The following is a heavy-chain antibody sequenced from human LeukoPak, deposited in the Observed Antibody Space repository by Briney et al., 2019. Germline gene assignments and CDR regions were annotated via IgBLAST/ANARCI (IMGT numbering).Heavy chain of an antibody. CDR3: ATGGAYGSGDNWFDP. CDR2: FDPEDGET. V-gene: IGHV1-24*01. D-gene: IGHD3-10*01. Sequence: GASVNVSCKVSGYTLTELSMHWVRQAPGKGLEWMGGFDPEDGETIYAQKFQGRVTMTEDTSTDTAYMELSSLRSEDTAVYYCATGGAYGSGDNWFDPWGQGTLVTVSS. J-gene: IGHJ5*02. CDR1: GYTLTELS.